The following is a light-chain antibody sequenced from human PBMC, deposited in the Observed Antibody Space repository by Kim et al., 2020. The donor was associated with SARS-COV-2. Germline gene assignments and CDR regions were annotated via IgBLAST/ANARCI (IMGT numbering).Light chain of an antibody. CDR1: QSVSNNF. Sequence: SPGERATLSCRASQSVSNNFLAWYQQKPGQAPRLLSYAASSGAAGIPDRFSGSGSGTDFTLTISRLEPEDVAVYYCHQYSSSLWTFGQGTKVDIK. CDR3: HQYSSSLWT. J-gene: IGKJ1*01. CDR2: AAS. V-gene: IGKV3-20*01.